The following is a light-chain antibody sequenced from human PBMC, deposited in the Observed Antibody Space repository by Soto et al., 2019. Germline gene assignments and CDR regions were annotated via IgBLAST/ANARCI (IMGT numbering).Light chain of an antibody. Sequence: QSALTQPASVSGSPGQSITFSCTGTSSDVGGYNFVSWYQHHPGKAPKLIIYEVSNRPSGVSNRFSASKSGNTASLTISGLPAEDEADYYCSSYTNSSTLVGFGGGTKLTVL. J-gene: IGLJ2*01. CDR3: SSYTNSSTLVG. CDR2: EVS. CDR1: SSDVGGYNF. V-gene: IGLV2-14*01.